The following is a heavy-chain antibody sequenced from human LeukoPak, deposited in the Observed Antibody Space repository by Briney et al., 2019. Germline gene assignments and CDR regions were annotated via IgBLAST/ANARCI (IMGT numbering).Heavy chain of an antibody. D-gene: IGHD1-14*01. V-gene: IGHV5-51*01. J-gene: IGHJ6*02. CDR1: GFSFTNYW. CDR2: IYPGDSDT. CDR3: VRYRSAGHYYGMDV. Sequence: GESLKISCKGFGFSFTNYWIGWVRQMPGKGLEWMGIIYPGDSDTRYSPSFQGQVTISADKSISTAYLQWSSLKASDTAIYYCVRYRSAGHYYGMDVWGQGTTVTVSS.